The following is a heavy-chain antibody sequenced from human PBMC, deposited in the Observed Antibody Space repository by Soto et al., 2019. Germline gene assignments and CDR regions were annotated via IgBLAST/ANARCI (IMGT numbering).Heavy chain of an antibody. CDR2: ISAYNGNT. V-gene: IGHV1-18*01. J-gene: IGHJ5*02. D-gene: IGHD1-1*01. Sequence: QVQLVQSGAEVKKPGASVKVSCKASGYTFTSYGISWVRQAPGQGLEWMGWISAYNGNTNYAQKLQGRVTMTTDTSTITAYMSLRSLRSDATAVYYCARSAEPINWFDPWGQGTLVTFSS. CDR1: GYTFTSYG. CDR3: ARSAEPINWFDP.